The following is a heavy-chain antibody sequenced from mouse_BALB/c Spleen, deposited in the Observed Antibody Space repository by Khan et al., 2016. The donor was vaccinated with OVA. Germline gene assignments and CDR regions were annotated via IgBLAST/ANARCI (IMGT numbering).Heavy chain of an antibody. D-gene: IGHD1-2*01. CDR2: VSTGGSYT. CDR1: GFTFSTYG. Sequence: DVQLVESGGDLVKPGGSLKLSCAASGFTFSTYGMSWVSQTPDKRLEWVATVSTGGSYTSYTDSVKGRFTISRDKAQNTLYMQMSSLTSEDTAMFYFTRLAYYGDSEGFAYWGQGTLVTVSA. CDR3: TRLAYYGDSEGFAY. J-gene: IGHJ3*01. V-gene: IGHV5-6*01.